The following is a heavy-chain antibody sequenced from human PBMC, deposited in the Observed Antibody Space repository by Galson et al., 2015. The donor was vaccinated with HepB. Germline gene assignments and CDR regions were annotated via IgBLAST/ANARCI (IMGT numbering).Heavy chain of an antibody. J-gene: IGHJ4*02. V-gene: IGHV1-69*01. Sequence: QSGAEVKKPGESLRISCKASGGTFSSYAISWVRQAPGQGLEWMGGIIPIFGTANYAQKFQGRVTITADESTSTAYMELSSLRSEDTAVYYCARHKRGFWSGYSPFDYWGQGTLVTVSS. CDR2: IIPIFGTA. CDR1: GGTFSSYA. CDR3: ARHKRGFWSGYSPFDY. D-gene: IGHD3-3*01.